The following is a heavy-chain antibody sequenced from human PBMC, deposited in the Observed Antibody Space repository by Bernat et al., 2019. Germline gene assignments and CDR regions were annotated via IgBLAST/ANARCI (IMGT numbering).Heavy chain of an antibody. CDR3: ARHACGGDCYSDY. CDR2: IYPGDSDT. CDR1: GYSFSTHW. V-gene: IGHV5-51*01. D-gene: IGHD2-21*02. Sequence: EVQLVQSGAEVKKPGESLKISCKGSGYSFSTHWIAWVRQMPGKGLECMGIIYPGDSDTKYRPSFQGQVTISADKSINTAYLQLSGLKASDTAMYYCARHACGGDCYSDYWGQGTLVTVSS. J-gene: IGHJ4*02.